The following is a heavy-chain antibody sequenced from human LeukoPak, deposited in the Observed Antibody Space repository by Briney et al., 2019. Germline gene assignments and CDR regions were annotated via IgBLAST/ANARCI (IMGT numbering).Heavy chain of an antibody. CDR2: IRYDGSNK. CDR1: GFTFSSYG. Sequence: GGSLRLSCAASGFTFSSYGMHWVRQAPGKGLGWVAFIRYDGSNKYYADSVKGRFTISRDNSKNTLYLQMNSLRAEDTAAYYCAKGYYGSGSYFPADYWGQGTLVTVSS. J-gene: IGHJ4*02. D-gene: IGHD3-10*01. V-gene: IGHV3-30*02. CDR3: AKGYYGSGSYFPADY.